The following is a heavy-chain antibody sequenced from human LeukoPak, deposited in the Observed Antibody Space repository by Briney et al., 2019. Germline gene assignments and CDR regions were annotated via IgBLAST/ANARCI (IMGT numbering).Heavy chain of an antibody. D-gene: IGHD3-22*01. J-gene: IGHJ4*02. CDR1: GFTFSSYA. V-gene: IGHV3-23*01. CDR2: ITASGSGT. Sequence: GGSLRLSCAASGFTFSSYAMSWVRQAPGKGLEWVSSITASGSGTYYADSVKGRFTISRDNSRNTLYLQMNSLRAEDTAVYYCAREYHDSSGYLDYWGQGTLVTVSS. CDR3: AREYHDSSGYLDY.